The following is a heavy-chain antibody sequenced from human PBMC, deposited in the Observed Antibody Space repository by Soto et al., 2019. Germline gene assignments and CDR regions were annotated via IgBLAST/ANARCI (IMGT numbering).Heavy chain of an antibody. J-gene: IGHJ6*02. CDR2: IKQDGSEK. Sequence: GESLTLSCAASGFTFSSYWMSWVRQAPGKGLEWVANIKQDGSEKYYVDSVKGRFTISRDNAKNSLYLQMNSLRAEDTAVYYCACHPAAGEGMDVWGQGTTVTVSS. V-gene: IGHV3-7*01. CDR1: GFTFSSYW. D-gene: IGHD6-13*01. CDR3: ACHPAAGEGMDV.